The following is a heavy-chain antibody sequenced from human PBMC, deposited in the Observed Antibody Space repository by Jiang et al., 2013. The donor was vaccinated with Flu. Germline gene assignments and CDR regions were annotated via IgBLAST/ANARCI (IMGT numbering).Heavy chain of an antibody. CDR2: QPSGGST. CDR1: GYTFTSYY. V-gene: IGHV1-46*01. D-gene: IGHD2-2*01. CDR3: ASSSTRTTVDY. J-gene: IGHJ4*02. Sequence: KASGYTFTSYYTATGCDRPPGQGLGVDGNNQPSGGSTSYAQKFQGRVTMTRDTSTSTVYMELSSLRSEDTAVYYCASSSTRTTVDYWGQGTLVTVSS.